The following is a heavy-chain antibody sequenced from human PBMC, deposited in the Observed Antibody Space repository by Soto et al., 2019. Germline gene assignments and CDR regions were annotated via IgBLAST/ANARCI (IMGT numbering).Heavy chain of an antibody. CDR3: ARGYCSGGSCSYYYYYYGMDV. J-gene: IGHJ6*02. D-gene: IGHD2-15*01. V-gene: IGHV3-33*01. Sequence: QVQLVESGGGVVQPGRSLRLCCAASGFTFSSYGMHWVRQAPGKGLEWVAVIWYDGSNKYYADSVKGRFTISRDNSKNTLYLQMNSLRAEDTAVYYCARGYCSGGSCSYYYYYYGMDVWGQGTTVTVSS. CDR1: GFTFSSYG. CDR2: IWYDGSNK.